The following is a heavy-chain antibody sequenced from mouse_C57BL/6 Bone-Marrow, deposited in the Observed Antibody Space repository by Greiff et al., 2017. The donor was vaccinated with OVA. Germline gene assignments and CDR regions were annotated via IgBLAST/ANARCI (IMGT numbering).Heavy chain of an antibody. V-gene: IGHV1-81*01. CDR3: ARYGYYGSRH. Sequence: QVQLQQSGAELARPGASVKLSCKASGYTFTRYGIRWVKQRPGQGLEWIGEIYPRSGNTYYNEKFKGKATLTADKSSSTAYMELRSLTSEDSAVYFGARYGYYGSRHWGQGTTLTVSS. CDR2: IYPRSGNT. D-gene: IGHD1-1*01. J-gene: IGHJ2*01. CDR1: GYTFTRYG.